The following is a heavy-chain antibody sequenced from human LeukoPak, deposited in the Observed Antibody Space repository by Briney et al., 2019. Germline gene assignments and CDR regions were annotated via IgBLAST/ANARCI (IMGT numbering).Heavy chain of an antibody. D-gene: IGHD3-22*01. J-gene: IGHJ4*02. CDR3: TTTYYYDSSEGY. Sequence: GGSLRLSCAASGFTFSNYAMSWVRQAPGKGLEWVGRIKSKTDGGTTDYAAPVKGRFTISRDDSKNTLYLQMNSLKTEDTAVHYCTTTYYYDSSEGYWGQGTLVTVSS. V-gene: IGHV3-15*01. CDR2: IKSKTDGGTT. CDR1: GFTFSNYA.